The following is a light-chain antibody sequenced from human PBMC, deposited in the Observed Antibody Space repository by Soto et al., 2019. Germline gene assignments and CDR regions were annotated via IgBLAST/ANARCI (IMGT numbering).Light chain of an antibody. CDR1: SSDVGGYNY. V-gene: IGLV2-8*01. CDR3: SSYAGSNNVV. CDR2: EVS. J-gene: IGLJ2*01. Sequence: QSALTQPPSASGSPGQSVTISCTGTSSDVGGYNYVSWYQQHPGKSPKLMIYEVSKRPSGVPDRFSGSKSGITASLPVSGLQAEDEADYYCSSYAGSNNVVFGGGTKLTVL.